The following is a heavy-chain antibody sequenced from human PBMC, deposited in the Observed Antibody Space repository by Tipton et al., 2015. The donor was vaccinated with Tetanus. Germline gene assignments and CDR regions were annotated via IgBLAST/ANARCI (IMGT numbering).Heavy chain of an antibody. J-gene: IGHJ6*04. Sequence: SLRLSCAASGFTFKSYTMNWVRQAPGNGLEWVAAMSGSRLTPYYADSVKGRFTISRDNSKNTLSLQLNSLRADDTAIYYCAKEALGVLNLWGKGTTVIVSS. CDR1: GFTFKSYT. CDR3: AKEALGVLNL. V-gene: IGHV3-23*01. CDR2: MSGSRLTP. D-gene: IGHD1-14*01.